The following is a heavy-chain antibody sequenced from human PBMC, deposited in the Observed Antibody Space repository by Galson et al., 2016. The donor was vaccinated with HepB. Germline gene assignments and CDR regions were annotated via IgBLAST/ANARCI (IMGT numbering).Heavy chain of an antibody. D-gene: IGHD2/OR15-2a*01. J-gene: IGHJ4*02. Sequence: SETLSLTCAVSGVSITSSDWWSWVRQPPGQGLERIGQIFHSGRVNYTPSLASRVTISIDTSNNHFSLRLTSVTAADTALYYCARQYWGGPSDYWGQGTLVTVSS. CDR3: ARQYWGGPSDY. CDR1: GVSITSSDW. CDR2: IFHSGRV. V-gene: IGHV4-4*02.